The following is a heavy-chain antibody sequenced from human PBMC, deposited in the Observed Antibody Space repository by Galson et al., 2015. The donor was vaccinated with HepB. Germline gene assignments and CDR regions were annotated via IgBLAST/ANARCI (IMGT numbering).Heavy chain of an antibody. CDR3: VRQEFTTMIVVITNH. V-gene: IGHV4-39*01. CDR2: FYYSGGT. D-gene: IGHD3-22*01. J-gene: IGHJ4*02. CDR1: GGSISSSNYY. Sequence: ETLSLTCTVSGGSISSSNYYWGWIRQPPGKGLEWIGSFYYSGGTYYNPSLKSRVTMSADTSKSQLSLKLTSVTAADTAVYYCVRQEFTTMIVVITNHWGQGILVTVSS.